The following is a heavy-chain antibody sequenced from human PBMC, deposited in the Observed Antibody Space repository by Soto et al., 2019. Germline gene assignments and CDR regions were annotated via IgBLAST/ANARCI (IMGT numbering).Heavy chain of an antibody. V-gene: IGHV4-59*01. J-gene: IGHJ2*01. CDR3: ARGGPTSWYFDF. D-gene: IGHD3-16*01. CDR1: GDSITSYD. Sequence: SETLSLTCTVSGDSITSYDGSWIRQPPGKGLEWIGYIYYSGSTKYNPSLESRVTISLGTSKNQFSLKLRSVTAANTAVYYCARGGPTSWYFDFWGRGTLVTVSS. CDR2: IYYSGST.